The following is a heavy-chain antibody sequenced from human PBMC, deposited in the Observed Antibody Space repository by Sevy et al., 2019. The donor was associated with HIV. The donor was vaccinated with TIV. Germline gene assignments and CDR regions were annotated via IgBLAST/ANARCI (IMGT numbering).Heavy chain of an antibody. J-gene: IGHJ6*02. CDR2: IYYSGST. CDR1: GGSISSSSYY. V-gene: IGHV4-39*01. Sequence: SETLSLTCTVSGGSISSSSYYWGWIRQPPGKGLEWIGSIYYSGSTYYNPSLKSRVTISVDTSKNQFSLKLSSVTAAETAVYYCARGISSGWYMGYYYYYGMDVWGQGTTVTVSS. CDR3: ARGISSGWYMGYYYYYGMDV. D-gene: IGHD6-19*01.